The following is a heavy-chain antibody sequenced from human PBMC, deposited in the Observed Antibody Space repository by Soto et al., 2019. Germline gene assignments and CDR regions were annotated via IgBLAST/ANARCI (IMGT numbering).Heavy chain of an antibody. CDR2: VYYSGSS. CDR1: GDSISGGASF. V-gene: IGHV4-30-4*03. D-gene: IGHD2-2*01. CDR3: AKLSCTSSTCYFPGWFDP. Sequence: SETLSLTCTVSGDSISGGASFWSWIRQPPGKGLEWIANVYYSGSSYYNPSLKSRLTISVDTIKNQFSLQLKSMTAADTAVYYCAKLSCTSSTCYFPGWFDPWGQGTLVTVSS. J-gene: IGHJ5*02.